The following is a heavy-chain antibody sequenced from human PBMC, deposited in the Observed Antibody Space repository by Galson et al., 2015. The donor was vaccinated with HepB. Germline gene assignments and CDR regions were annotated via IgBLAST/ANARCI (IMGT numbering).Heavy chain of an antibody. J-gene: IGHJ6*02. CDR3: ARAATGGYGGYNYYYYGMDV. CDR2: ISYDGSNK. D-gene: IGHD6-25*01. CDR1: GFTFSSYA. V-gene: IGHV3-30-3*01. Sequence: SLRLSCAASGFTFSSYAMHWVRQAPGKGLEWVAVISYDGSNKYYADSVKGRFTISRDNSKNTLYLQMNSLRAEDTAVYYCARAATGGYGGYNYYYYGMDVWGQGTTVTVSS.